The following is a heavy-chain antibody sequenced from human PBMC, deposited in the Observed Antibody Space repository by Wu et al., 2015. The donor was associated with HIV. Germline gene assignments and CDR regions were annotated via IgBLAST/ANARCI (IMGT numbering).Heavy chain of an antibody. CDR2: IIPMYGKP. Sequence: QVQLVQSGAGVKKPGSSVKVSCKASGGSFSDYAISWVRQAPGQGLGWMGRIIPMYGKPIDAQKFQGRITITADDSTSTVDMELSSLRSEDTAVYFCARDRDGGGFYYGMDVWGQGTTVTVSS. CDR1: GGSFSDYA. CDR3: ARDRDGGGFYYGMDV. J-gene: IGHJ6*02. D-gene: IGHD2-15*01. V-gene: IGHV1-69*13.